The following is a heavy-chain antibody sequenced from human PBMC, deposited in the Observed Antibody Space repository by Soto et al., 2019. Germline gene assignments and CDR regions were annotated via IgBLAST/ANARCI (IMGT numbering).Heavy chain of an antibody. D-gene: IGHD6-13*01. CDR2: VYNSGSP. Sequence: SETLSLTCTVSGGSISNNYWTWIRQPPGKGLEWIGYVYNSGSPNYNPSLKSRVTISEDTSKSQFSLKVNSMTAADTAVYYCARYRREAVAGYTLDNWGQGILVTVSS. CDR1: GGSISNNY. CDR3: ARYRREAVAGYTLDN. J-gene: IGHJ4*02. V-gene: IGHV4-59*01.